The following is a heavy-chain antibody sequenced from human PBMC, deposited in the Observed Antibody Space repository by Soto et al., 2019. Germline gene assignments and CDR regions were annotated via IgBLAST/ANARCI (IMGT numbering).Heavy chain of an antibody. J-gene: IGHJ6*02. V-gene: IGHV3-30*18. CDR3: AKDRVVSSWILYYGMDV. D-gene: IGHD6-13*01. CDR1: GFTFSSYG. CDR2: ISYDGSNK. Sequence: HPGGSLRLSCAASGFTFSSYGMHWVRQAPGKGLEWVAVISYDGSNKYYADSVKGRFTISRDNSKNTLYLQMNSLRAEDTAVYYCAKDRVVSSWILYYGMDVWGQGTTVTVSS.